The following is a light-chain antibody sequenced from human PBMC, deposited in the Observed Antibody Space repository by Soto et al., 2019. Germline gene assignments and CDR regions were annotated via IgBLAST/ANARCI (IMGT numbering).Light chain of an antibody. V-gene: IGLV2-14*01. CDR2: DVS. CDR3: SSYTSSSTV. Sequence: QSVLTQPASVSGSPGQSITISCTGTSSDVGGYNYVSWYQQHPGKAPKLMIYDVSNRPSGVSNRFSGSKSGNTASLTISGLQAEDEADYYCSSYTSSSTVFGGGTKLTFL. CDR1: SSDVGGYNY. J-gene: IGLJ2*01.